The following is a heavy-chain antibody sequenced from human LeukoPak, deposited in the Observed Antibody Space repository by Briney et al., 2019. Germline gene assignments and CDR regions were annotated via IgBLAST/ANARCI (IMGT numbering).Heavy chain of an antibody. D-gene: IGHD6-19*01. CDR2: IDSSGGTT. Sequence: ASVKVSCKASGYTFTGYYMHWVRQTPGQGLEWMGIIDSSGGTTSYAQKFQGRVTMTRDTSTSTVYMELSSLRSEDTAVYYCARGGWYYFDYWGQGTLVTVSS. J-gene: IGHJ4*02. V-gene: IGHV1-46*01. CDR1: GYTFTGYY. CDR3: ARGGWYYFDY.